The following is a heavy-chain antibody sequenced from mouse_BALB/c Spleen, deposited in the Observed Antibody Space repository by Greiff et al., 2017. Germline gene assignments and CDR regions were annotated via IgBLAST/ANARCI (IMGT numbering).Heavy chain of an antibody. Sequence: VESGGGLVQPGGSLKLSCAASGFTFSSYTMSWVRQTPEKRLEWVSYISNVGGSTYYPDTVKGRFTISRDNAKNTLSLQMSSLKSEDTDMYYCARGGYGDYPAWFAYWGQGTLVTVSA. D-gene: IGHD2-13*01. CDR1: GFTFSSYT. CDR3: ARGGYGDYPAWFAY. J-gene: IGHJ3*01. CDR2: ISNVGGST. V-gene: IGHV5-12-2*01.